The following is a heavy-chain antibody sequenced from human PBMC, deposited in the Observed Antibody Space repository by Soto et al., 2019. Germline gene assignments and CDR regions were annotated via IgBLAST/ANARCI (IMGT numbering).Heavy chain of an antibody. Sequence: ASVKVSCKASGYTFTSYGISWVRQAPGQGLEWMGWISAYNGNTNYAQKLQGRVTMTTDTSTSTAYMELRSLRSDETAVYYCARVGQPLVHYYYGMDVWGQGTTVTVSS. V-gene: IGHV1-18*04. D-gene: IGHD6-13*01. J-gene: IGHJ6*02. CDR1: GYTFTSYG. CDR3: ARVGQPLVHYYYGMDV. CDR2: ISAYNGNT.